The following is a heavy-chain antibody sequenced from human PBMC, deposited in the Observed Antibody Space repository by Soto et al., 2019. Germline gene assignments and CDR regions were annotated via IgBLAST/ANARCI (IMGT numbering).Heavy chain of an antibody. D-gene: IGHD5-12*01. CDR2: ISYDGSNK. J-gene: IGHJ4*02. V-gene: IGHV3-30*18. Sequence: VGSLRLSCGGSGFTFSSYGMHWVRQAPGKGLEWVAVISYDGSNKYYADSVKGRFTISRDNSKNTLYLQMNSLRAEDTAVYYCAKDDGERWLLYYFDYWGQGTLVTVSS. CDR3: AKDDGERWLLYYFDY. CDR1: GFTFSSYG.